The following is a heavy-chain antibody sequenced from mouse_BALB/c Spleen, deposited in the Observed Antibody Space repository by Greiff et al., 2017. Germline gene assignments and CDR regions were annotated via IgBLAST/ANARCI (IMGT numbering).Heavy chain of an antibody. CDR3: SMGGIDDSAWFAY. CDR2: ISSGGSYT. V-gene: IGHV5-9-4*01. J-gene: IGHJ3*01. CDR1: GFTFSSYA. D-gene: IGHD2-4*01. Sequence: EVQLVESGGGLVKPGGSLKLSCAASGFTFSSYAMPWVSQSPEKRLEWVADISSGGSYTYYPDTVKGRFTISRDNANNTLYMEMSSLRSEDTAMYYCSMGGIDDSAWFAYWGQGTLVTVSA.